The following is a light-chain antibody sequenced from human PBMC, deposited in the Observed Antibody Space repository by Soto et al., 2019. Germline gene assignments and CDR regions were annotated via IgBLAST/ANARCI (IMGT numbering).Light chain of an antibody. J-gene: IGKJ4*01. Sequence: EIVMTQSPATLSVSPGERATLSCRASQSVTNNWLAWYQQKPGQAPKLLIYGVSLRDTGIPARFSGSGSGAEFTVTISRLQSEDFAVYYCQQYSSWPLTFGGGTKVEIK. V-gene: IGKV3-15*01. CDR1: QSVTNN. CDR3: QQYSSWPLT. CDR2: GVS.